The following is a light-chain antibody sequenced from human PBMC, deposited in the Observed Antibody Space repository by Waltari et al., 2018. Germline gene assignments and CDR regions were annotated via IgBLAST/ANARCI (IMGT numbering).Light chain of an antibody. CDR2: WAS. CDR1: QSVLHSSNNKNY. J-gene: IGKJ1*01. CDR3: QQFQSHLRT. Sequence: DIVMTQSPESLAVSVGERATITCKSSQSVLHSSNNKNYFAWYQQKPGQPPKLLIYWASTRKSGVPDRFSGSGSGTDFTLTISSRQAEDVAVYYCQQFQSHLRTFGQGTKVEIK. V-gene: IGKV4-1*01.